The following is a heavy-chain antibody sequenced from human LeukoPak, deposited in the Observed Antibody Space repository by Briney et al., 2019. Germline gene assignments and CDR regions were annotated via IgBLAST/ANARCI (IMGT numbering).Heavy chain of an antibody. D-gene: IGHD3/OR15-3a*01. CDR1: GFTFRSYW. CDR2: IKPDGSDA. CDR3: ARGTGDY. V-gene: IGHV3-7*01. J-gene: IGHJ4*02. Sequence: PGGSLRLSCAASGFTFRSYWMTWVRQAPGKGLEDVAIIKPDGSDAYYVDSVKGRFTISRDNAKNTLYLHMNSLRVEDTAVYYCARGTGDYWGQGTLVTVSS.